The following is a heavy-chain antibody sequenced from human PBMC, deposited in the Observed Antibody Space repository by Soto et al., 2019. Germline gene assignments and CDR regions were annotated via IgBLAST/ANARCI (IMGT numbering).Heavy chain of an antibody. CDR2: ISYDGSNK. CDR1: GFTFSSYA. J-gene: IGHJ4*02. D-gene: IGHD3-10*01. CDR3: ARDFGATGSYGSGSFPDY. Sequence: QVHLVESGGGVVQPGRSLRLSCAASGFTFSSYALHWVRQAPGKGLEWVAVISYDGSNKYYADSVKGRFTISRDNSKNTLYLQMNSLRAEDTAVYYCARDFGATGSYGSGSFPDYWGQGTLVTVSS. V-gene: IGHV3-30-3*01.